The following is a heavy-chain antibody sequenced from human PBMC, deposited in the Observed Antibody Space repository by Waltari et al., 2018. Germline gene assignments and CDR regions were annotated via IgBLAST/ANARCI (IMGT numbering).Heavy chain of an antibody. CDR2: IISFGTT. Sequence: EVQLVESGGGLVQPGGSLRLSCAASGFTFSRYNMNWVRQAPGKGMEWLSYIISFGTTDYADSVKGRFTISRDNADNSLSLQMNSLRAEDTAVYYCARAKTGDYYYYYMDVWGKGTTVTISS. J-gene: IGHJ6*03. CDR3: ARAKTGDYYYYYMDV. CDR1: GFTFSRYN. D-gene: IGHD3-10*01. V-gene: IGHV3-48*04.